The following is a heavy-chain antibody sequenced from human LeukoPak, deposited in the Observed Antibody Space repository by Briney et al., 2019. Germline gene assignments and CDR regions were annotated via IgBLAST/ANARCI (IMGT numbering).Heavy chain of an antibody. CDR1: GFTFSDYY. D-gene: IGHD1-26*01. Sequence: GGSLRLSCAASGFTFSDYYMTWIRQAPGKGPEWLSYISSSSVYTNYADSVKGRFTISRDNAKRSLYLHMNSLRAEDTAVYYCARVLRTGGSYYRSSAFDIWGQGTMVTVSS. J-gene: IGHJ3*02. CDR2: ISSSSVYT. V-gene: IGHV3-11*05. CDR3: ARVLRTGGSYYRSSAFDI.